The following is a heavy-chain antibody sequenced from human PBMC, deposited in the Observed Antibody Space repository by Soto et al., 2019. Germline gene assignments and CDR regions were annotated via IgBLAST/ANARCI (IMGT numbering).Heavy chain of an antibody. CDR1: GGTFSSYA. CDR3: ARDWAPIAAAGTGWFDP. J-gene: IGHJ5*02. CDR2: IIPIFGTA. V-gene: IGHV1-69*01. D-gene: IGHD6-13*01. Sequence: QVQLVQSGAEVKKPGSSVKVSCKASGGTFSSYAISWVLQAPGQGLEWMGGIIPIFGTANYAQKFQGRVTITADESTITAYMELSSLRSEDTAVYYCARDWAPIAAAGTGWFDPWGQGTLVTVSS.